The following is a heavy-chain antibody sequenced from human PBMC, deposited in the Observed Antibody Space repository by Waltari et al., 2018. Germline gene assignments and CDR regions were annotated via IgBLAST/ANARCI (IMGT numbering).Heavy chain of an antibody. CDR2: IYYSGST. V-gene: IGHV4-31*03. J-gene: IGHJ4*02. D-gene: IGHD3-10*01. CDR3: ARVVNRGGSGFDY. Sequence: QVQLQESGPGLVKPSQTLSLTCTVSGGSISSGGSSWSWIRQHPGKGLEWIGYIYYSGSTYYNPSLKSRVTISVDTSKNQFSLKLSSVTAADTAVYYCARVVNRGGSGFDYWGQGTLVTVSS. CDR1: GGSISSGGSS.